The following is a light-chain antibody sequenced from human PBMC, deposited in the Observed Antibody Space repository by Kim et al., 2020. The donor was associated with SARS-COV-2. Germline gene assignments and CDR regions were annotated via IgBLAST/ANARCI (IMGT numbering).Light chain of an antibody. CDR2: RNN. CDR3: SAWDSSLSAWV. V-gene: IGLV10-54*01. Sequence: RTATLTCTGTRNDVGNQGAAWLQQHQGHPPKLLSYRNNNRPSGISERLSASRSGDTASLTITGLQPEDEADYYCSAWDSSLSAWVFGGGTQLTVL. CDR1: RNDVGNQG. J-gene: IGLJ3*02.